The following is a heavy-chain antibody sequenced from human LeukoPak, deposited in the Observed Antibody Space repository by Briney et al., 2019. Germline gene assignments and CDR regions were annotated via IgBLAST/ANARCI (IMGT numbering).Heavy chain of an antibody. CDR2: IKQDGNEK. Sequence: GGSLRLSCAASGFTFRSYSMNWVRQAPGKGLEWVANIKQDGNEKYYVDSVRGRFTISRDNAKNSLYLQMNSLRAEDTAIYYCARFGLRYYYAMDVWGQGTLVTVSS. CDR1: GFTFRSYS. J-gene: IGHJ6*02. CDR3: ARFGLRYYYAMDV. D-gene: IGHD3-10*01. V-gene: IGHV3-7*04.